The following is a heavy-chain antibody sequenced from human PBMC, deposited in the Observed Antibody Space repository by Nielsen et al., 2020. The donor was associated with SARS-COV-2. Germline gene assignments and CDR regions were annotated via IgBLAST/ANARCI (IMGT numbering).Heavy chain of an antibody. CDR2: IYYSGST. CDR3: ARELPRSYYIVGSRQNWFDP. V-gene: IGHV4-39*07. Sequence: SETLSLTCTVSGGSISSSSYYWGWIRQPPGKGLEWIGSIYYSGSTYYNPSLKSRVTISVDTSKNQFSLKLSSVTAADTAVYYCARELPRSYYIVGSRQNWFDPWGQGTLVTVSS. CDR1: GGSISSSSYY. J-gene: IGHJ5*02. D-gene: IGHD3-10*01.